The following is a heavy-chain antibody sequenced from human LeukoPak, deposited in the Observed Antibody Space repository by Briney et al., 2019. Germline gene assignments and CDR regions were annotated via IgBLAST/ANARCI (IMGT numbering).Heavy chain of an antibody. CDR3: AREKQDLPNYYFDY. J-gene: IGHJ4*02. CDR2: IYTSGST. D-gene: IGHD2-15*01. CDR1: GGSISSGSYY. Sequence: SETLSLTCTVSGGSISSGSYYWSWIRQPAGKGLEWIGRIYTSGSTNYNPSLKSRVTISVDTSKNQFSLKLSSVTAADTAVYYCAREKQDLPNYYFDYWGQGTLVTVSS. V-gene: IGHV4-61*02.